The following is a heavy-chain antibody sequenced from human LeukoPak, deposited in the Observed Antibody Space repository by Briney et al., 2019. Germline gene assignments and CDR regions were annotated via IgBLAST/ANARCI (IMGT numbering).Heavy chain of an antibody. V-gene: IGHV1-69*04. CDR2: IIPILGIA. CDR1: GGTFSSHA. Sequence: SVKVSCKASGGTFSSHAISWVRQAPGQGLEWMGRIIPILGIANYAQKFQGRVTITADKSTSTAYMELSSLRSEDTAVYYCARVGYYDSSGYYYDIGYYGMDVWGQGTTVTVSS. J-gene: IGHJ6*02. D-gene: IGHD3-22*01. CDR3: ARVGYYDSSGYYYDIGYYGMDV.